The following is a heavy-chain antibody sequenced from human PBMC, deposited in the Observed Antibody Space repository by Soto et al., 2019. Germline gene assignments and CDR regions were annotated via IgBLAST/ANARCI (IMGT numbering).Heavy chain of an antibody. CDR3: ARHLTNWNYRKNWFDP. V-gene: IGHV4-59*08. J-gene: IGHJ5*02. CDR1: GGSISSYY. Sequence: SETLSLTCTVSGGSISSYYWSWIRQPPGKGLEWIGYIYYSGSTNYNPSLKSRVTISVDTSKNQFSLKLSSVTAADTAVYYCARHLTNWNYRKNWFDPWGQGTLVTVSS. D-gene: IGHD1-7*01. CDR2: IYYSGST.